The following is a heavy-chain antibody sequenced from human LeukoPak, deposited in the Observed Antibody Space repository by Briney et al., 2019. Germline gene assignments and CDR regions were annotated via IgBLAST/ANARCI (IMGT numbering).Heavy chain of an antibody. CDR1: GYSISSGYY. CDR2: IYHSGST. CDR3: ARDYSGYEGVPDY. J-gene: IGHJ4*02. V-gene: IGHV4-38-2*02. D-gene: IGHD5-12*01. Sequence: SETLSLTCAVSGYSISSGYYWGWIRQPPGKGLEWIGSIYHSGSTYYNPSLKGRVTISVDTSKNQFSLKLSSVTAADTVVYYCARDYSGYEGVPDYWGQGTLVTVSS.